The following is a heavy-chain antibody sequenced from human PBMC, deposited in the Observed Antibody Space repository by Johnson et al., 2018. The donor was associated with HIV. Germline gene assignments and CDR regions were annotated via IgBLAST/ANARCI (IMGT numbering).Heavy chain of an antibody. Sequence: VQLVESGGGLVQPGGSLRLPCAASGFTFSSNYMSWVRQAPGKGLEWVSVIYSGGSTYYADSVKGRFTISRDNSKNTLYLHMNSLRAEDTAVYYCARDQSNGWNRGAFDIWGQGTVVTVSS. CDR3: ARDQSNGWNRGAFDI. CDR2: IYSGGST. D-gene: IGHD6-19*01. CDR1: GFTFSSNY. V-gene: IGHV3-66*01. J-gene: IGHJ3*02.